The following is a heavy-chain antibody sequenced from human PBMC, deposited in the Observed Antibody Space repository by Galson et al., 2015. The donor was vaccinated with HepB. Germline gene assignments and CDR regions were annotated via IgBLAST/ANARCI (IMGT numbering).Heavy chain of an antibody. CDR2: MRHDGSDE. V-gene: IGHV3-30*02. CDR3: ANSKQGLDTWEGYWGQGTLVIVFSGSASAPTLYPLVSCENSWGYFDY. D-gene: IGHD6-19*01. CDR1: GLTFSRDG. J-gene: IGHJ4*02. Sequence: SLRLSCAASGLTFSRDGMHWVRQAPGKGLEWVAFMRHDGSDERYVDSVKGRFTISRDNSKNTLYLQMNSLRPEDTAVYYCANSKQGLDTWEGYWGQGTLVIVFSGSASAPTLYPLVSCENSWGYFDYWGQGTLVTVSS.